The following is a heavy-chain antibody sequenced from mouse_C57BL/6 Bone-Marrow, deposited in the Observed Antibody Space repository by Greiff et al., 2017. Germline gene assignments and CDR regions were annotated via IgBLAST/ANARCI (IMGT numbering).Heavy chain of an antibody. Sequence: QVQLQQPGAELVKPGASVKVSCKASGYTFTSYWMHWVKQRPGQGLEWIGSIHPSDSDTNYNQKFKGKATLTVDKSSSTAYTQLSSLTSEDSAVYYCAIRGTTVVAEGFDYWAKAPLSQSPQ. CDR2: IHPSDSDT. D-gene: IGHD1-1*01. CDR1: GYTFTSYW. CDR3: AIRGTTVVAEGFDY. J-gene: IGHJ2*01. V-gene: IGHV1-74*01.